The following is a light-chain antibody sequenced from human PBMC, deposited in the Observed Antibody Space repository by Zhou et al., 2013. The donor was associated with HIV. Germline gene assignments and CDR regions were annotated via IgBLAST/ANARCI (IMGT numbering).Light chain of an antibody. CDR1: QSLLHSNGYNY. J-gene: IGKJ2*03. Sequence: DIVMTQSPLSLPVSPGEPASISCRSSQSLLHSNGYNYLDWYLQKPGQSPQLLIYLGSNRASGVPDRFSGSGSGTDFTLKISRVEAEDVGVYYCMQATEFPQYSFGQGTKLEIK. V-gene: IGKV2-28*01. CDR3: MQATEFPQYS. CDR2: LGS.